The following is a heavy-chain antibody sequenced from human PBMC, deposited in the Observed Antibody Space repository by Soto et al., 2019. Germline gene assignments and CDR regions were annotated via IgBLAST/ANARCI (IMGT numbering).Heavy chain of an antibody. V-gene: IGHV3-7*01. CDR1: GFSFSNHW. Sequence: GGSLRLSCVASGFSFSNHWMSWVRQAPGKGLEWVANIMQDGSEKNYVDPVKGRFTISRDNAKNSLYLLMNSLRAEDTAVYYCARHPHGDYIFVDLWGRGTLVTAPQ. D-gene: IGHD4-17*01. CDR3: ARHPHGDYIFVDL. CDR2: IMQDGSEK. J-gene: IGHJ4*02.